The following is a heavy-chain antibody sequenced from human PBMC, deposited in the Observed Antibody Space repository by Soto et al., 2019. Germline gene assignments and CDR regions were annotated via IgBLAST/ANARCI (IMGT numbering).Heavy chain of an antibody. J-gene: IGHJ5*02. Sequence: GGSLRLSCAASGFTFSSYAMSWVRQAPGKGLEWVSAISGSGGSTYYADSVKGRFTISRDNSKNTLYLQMNSLRAEDTAVYYCAYHGPIAVAVNRGGNWFDPWGQGTLVTVSS. CDR1: GFTFSSYA. CDR3: AYHGPIAVAVNRGGNWFDP. V-gene: IGHV3-23*01. D-gene: IGHD6-19*01. CDR2: ISGSGGST.